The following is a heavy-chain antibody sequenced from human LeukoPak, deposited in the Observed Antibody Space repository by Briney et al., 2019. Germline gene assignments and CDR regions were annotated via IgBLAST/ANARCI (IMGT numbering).Heavy chain of an antibody. CDR3: ARHYTSGWDLDY. CDR1: GGSISSYY. D-gene: IGHD6-19*01. J-gene: IGHJ4*02. V-gene: IGHV4-59*08. Sequence: SETLSLTCTVSGGSISSYYWSWIRQPPGKGLEWIGYIYYSGSTNYNPSLKSRVTISVDTSKNQFSLKLTSVTAADTAVYYCARHYTSGWDLDYWGQGTLVTVSS. CDR2: IYYSGST.